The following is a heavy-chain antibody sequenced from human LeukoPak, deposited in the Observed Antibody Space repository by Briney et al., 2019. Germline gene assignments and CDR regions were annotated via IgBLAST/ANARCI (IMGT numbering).Heavy chain of an antibody. CDR1: GFTFSSCG. D-gene: IGHD3-10*01. CDR3: ARGSYYYGSASFDY. CDR2: IWYDGSNK. J-gene: IGHJ4*02. Sequence: PGRSLRLSCAASGFTFSSCGMHWVRQAPGKGLEWVAVIWYDGSNKYYADSVKGRFTISRDNSKNTLYLQMNSLRAEDTAVYYCARGSYYYGSASFDYWGQGPLVTVSS. V-gene: IGHV3-33*01.